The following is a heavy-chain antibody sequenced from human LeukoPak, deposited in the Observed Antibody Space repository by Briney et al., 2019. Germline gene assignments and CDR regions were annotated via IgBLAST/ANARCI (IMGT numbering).Heavy chain of an antibody. CDR1: GDSMSSSRFS. Sequence: SETLSLTCDVSGDSMSSSRFSWSCMRQTPGKGLEWIGYSYHGGSTHYNRSLQRRVTIYVDRSKKQFSLNLNSVTAADTAVYYCARVVVDVRRWFDPWGQGILVTVSS. CDR2: SYHGGST. CDR3: ARVVVDVRRWFDP. J-gene: IGHJ5*02. V-gene: IGHV4-30-2*01. D-gene: IGHD2-15*01.